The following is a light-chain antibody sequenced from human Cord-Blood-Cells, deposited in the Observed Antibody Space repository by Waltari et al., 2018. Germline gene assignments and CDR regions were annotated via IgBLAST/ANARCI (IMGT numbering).Light chain of an antibody. J-gene: IGLJ3*02. V-gene: IGLV2-23*01. CDR1: SSDVGSYNL. CDR2: EGS. CDR3: CSYAGSSTV. Sequence: QSALTQPASVSGSPGQSITISCTGTSSDVGSYNLVSWYQQHLGKAPKLMIYEGSKRLSGVSNRFSGSKSGNTASLTISGLQAEDEADYYCCSYAGSSTVFGGGTKLTVL.